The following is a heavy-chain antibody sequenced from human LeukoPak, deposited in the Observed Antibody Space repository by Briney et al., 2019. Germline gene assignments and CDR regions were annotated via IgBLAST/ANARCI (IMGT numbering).Heavy chain of an antibody. CDR2: IYYSGSV. CDR1: GGSISSYY. J-gene: IGHJ4*02. V-gene: IGHV4-59*01. CDR3: ARSGYYDFWSGYYVY. Sequence: RPSETLSLTCSVSGGSISSYYWSWIRQPPGKGLEWIGYIYYSGSVNYNPSLKGRVTTSADASNNQFSLNLTSVTAADTAVYFCARSGYYDFWSGYYVYWGQGTLVTVSS. D-gene: IGHD3-3*01.